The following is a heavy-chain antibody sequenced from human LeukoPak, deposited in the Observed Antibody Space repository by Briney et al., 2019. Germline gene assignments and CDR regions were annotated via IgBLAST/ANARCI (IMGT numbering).Heavy chain of an antibody. CDR3: ATDQSGSYSSFDY. D-gene: IGHD1-26*01. CDR1: GYTLTELS. J-gene: IGHJ4*02. CDR2: FDPEDGET. Sequence: GASVKVSCKVSGYTLTELSMHWVRQAPGKGLEWMGGFDPEDGETIYAQKFQGRVAMTEDTSTDTAYMELSSLRSEDTAVYYCATDQSGSYSSFDYWGQGTLVTVSS. V-gene: IGHV1-24*01.